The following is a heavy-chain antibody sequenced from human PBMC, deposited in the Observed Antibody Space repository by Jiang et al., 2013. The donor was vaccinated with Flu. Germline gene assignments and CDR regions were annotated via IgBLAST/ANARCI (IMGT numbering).Heavy chain of an antibody. V-gene: IGHV1-2*02. CDR2: INPNSGGT. CDR3: ARDQSTITMVREYYYYGMDV. CDR1: GYTFTGYY. Sequence: GAEVKKPGASVKVSCKASGYTFTGYYMHWVRQAPGQGLEWMGWINPNSGGTNYAQKFQGRVTMTRDTSISTAYMELSRLRSDDTAVYYCARDQSTITMVREYYYYGMDVWGQGTTVTVSS. J-gene: IGHJ6*02. D-gene: IGHD3-10*01.